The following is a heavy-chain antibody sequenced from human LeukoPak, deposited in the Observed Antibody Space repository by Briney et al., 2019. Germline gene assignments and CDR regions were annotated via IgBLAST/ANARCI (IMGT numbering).Heavy chain of an antibody. Sequence: VASVKVSRKVSGYTLTELSMHWVRQAPGKGLECMGGFDPEDGETIYAQKFQGRDTMTEDTSTDTAYMELSSLRSEDTAVYYCATWHPREWELLYYFDYWGQGTLVTVSS. CDR1: GYTLTELS. CDR3: ATWHPREWELLYYFDY. CDR2: FDPEDGET. V-gene: IGHV1-24*01. D-gene: IGHD1-26*01. J-gene: IGHJ4*02.